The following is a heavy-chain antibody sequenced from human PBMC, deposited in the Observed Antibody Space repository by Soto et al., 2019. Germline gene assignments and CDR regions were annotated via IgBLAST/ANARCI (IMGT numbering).Heavy chain of an antibody. Sequence: GGSLRLSCAASGFTFRDYAMSWVRQAPGKGLEWVTTITGSSSNLYYSDSVKGRFAISRDNSKNTPYLQMDSLTAEDTAVYYCAKGGAVYGLLTHDYWGQGTLVTVSS. V-gene: IGHV3-23*01. D-gene: IGHD3-9*01. CDR3: AKGGAVYGLLTHDY. CDR2: ITGSSSNL. CDR1: GFTFRDYA. J-gene: IGHJ4*02.